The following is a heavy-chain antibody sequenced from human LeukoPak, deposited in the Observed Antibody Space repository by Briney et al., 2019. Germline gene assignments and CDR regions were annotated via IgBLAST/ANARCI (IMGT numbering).Heavy chain of an antibody. Sequence: GGSLRLSCAASGFTFSSYSRNWVRQAPGKGREWVSSISSSSSYIYYADSVKGRFTISRDNAKNSLYLQMNSLRAEDTAVYYCARDHRGGAFVDYWGQGTLVTVSS. CDR2: ISSSSSYI. J-gene: IGHJ4*02. D-gene: IGHD3-16*01. V-gene: IGHV3-21*01. CDR1: GFTFSSYS. CDR3: ARDHRGGAFVDY.